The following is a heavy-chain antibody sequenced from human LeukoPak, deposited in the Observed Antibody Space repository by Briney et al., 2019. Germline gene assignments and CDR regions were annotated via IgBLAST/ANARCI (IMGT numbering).Heavy chain of an antibody. Sequence: PGGSLRLSCAASGFTFSNYAMSWVRQAPGKGLEWVSAMSGSGGSTYYADSVKGRFTISRDNSKNTLYLQMNSLRAEDTAVYYCAKDLEEQLLAQSSSVDYWGQGTLVTVSS. CDR1: GFTFSNYA. CDR3: AKDLEEQLLAQSSSVDY. D-gene: IGHD6-13*01. CDR2: MSGSGGST. V-gene: IGHV3-23*01. J-gene: IGHJ4*02.